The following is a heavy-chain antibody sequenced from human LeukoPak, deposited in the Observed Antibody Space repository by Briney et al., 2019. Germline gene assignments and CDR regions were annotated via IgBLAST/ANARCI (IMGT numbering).Heavy chain of an antibody. D-gene: IGHD3-3*01. CDR3: ARDRGARGYDFWSGYYYFDY. Sequence: ASVKVSCTASGYTFTSYGISWVRQAPGQGLEWMGWISAYNGNTNYAQKLQGRVTMTTDTSTSTAYMELRSLRSDDTAVYYCARDRGARGYDFWSGYYYFDYWGQGTLVTVSS. CDR1: GYTFTSYG. V-gene: IGHV1-18*01. J-gene: IGHJ4*02. CDR2: ISAYNGNT.